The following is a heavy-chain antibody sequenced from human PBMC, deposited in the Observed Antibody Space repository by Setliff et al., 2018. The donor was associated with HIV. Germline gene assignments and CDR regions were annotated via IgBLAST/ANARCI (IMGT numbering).Heavy chain of an antibody. CDR1: RYSFFSSW. CDR2: IYPGDSDT. V-gene: IGHV5-51*01. J-gene: IGHJ4*02. Sequence: GASLKISCQSSRYSFFSSWIGWVRQISGKGLEWMGIIYPGDSDTKYSPSFQGQVTIAAAKSITTAYLQWSSLKASDTAMYYCARRLYYYGSGSYYFDYWGQGTLVTVSS. D-gene: IGHD3-10*01. CDR3: ARRLYYYGSGSYYFDY.